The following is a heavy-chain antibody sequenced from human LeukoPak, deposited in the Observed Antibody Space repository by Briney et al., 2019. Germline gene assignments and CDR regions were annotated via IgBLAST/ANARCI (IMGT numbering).Heavy chain of an antibody. V-gene: IGHV3-48*01. CDR2: ISSSSSTI. Sequence: HPGGSLRLSCAASGFTFSSYSMNWVRQAPGKGLEWVSYISSSSSTIYYADSVKGRFTISRENAKNSLYLQMDNLRAGDTAVYYCARSKSYSSGWTDFDYWGQGTLVTVSS. J-gene: IGHJ4*02. CDR1: GFTFSSYS. D-gene: IGHD6-19*01. CDR3: ARSKSYSSGWTDFDY.